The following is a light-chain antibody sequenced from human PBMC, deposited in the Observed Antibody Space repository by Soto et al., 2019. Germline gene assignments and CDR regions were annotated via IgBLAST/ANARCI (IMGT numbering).Light chain of an antibody. CDR1: QSISSY. Sequence: DIQMTQSPSSLSASVGDRVTITCRAGQSISSYLTWYQQKPGKAPKLLIYAASSLQSGVPSRFSGSGSGTDFTLTISSLQPDDFATYHCQQSYSMLTFGGGTKVDIK. J-gene: IGKJ4*01. CDR2: AAS. V-gene: IGKV1-39*01. CDR3: QQSYSMLT.